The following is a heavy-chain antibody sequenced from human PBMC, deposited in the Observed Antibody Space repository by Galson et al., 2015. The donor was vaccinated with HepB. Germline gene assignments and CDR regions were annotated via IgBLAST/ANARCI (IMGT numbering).Heavy chain of an antibody. CDR3: ARVPPPAMGNDAFDI. CDR1: GYTFSSYG. J-gene: IGHJ3*02. Sequence: SVKVSCKASGYTFSSYGITWVRQAPGQGLEWMGIINPSGGSTSYAQKFQGRVTMTRDTSTSTVYMELSSLRSEDTAVYYCARVPPPAMGNDAFDIWGQGTMVTVSS. CDR2: INPSGGST. V-gene: IGHV1-46*03. D-gene: IGHD5-18*01.